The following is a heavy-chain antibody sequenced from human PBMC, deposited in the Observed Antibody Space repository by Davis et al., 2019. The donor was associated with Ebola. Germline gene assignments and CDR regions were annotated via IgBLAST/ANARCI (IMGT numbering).Heavy chain of an antibody. J-gene: IGHJ3*02. CDR3: AKVGGDPRYFDASLPLEAFDT. D-gene: IGHD3-9*01. V-gene: IGHV3-23*01. CDR2: LSGSGGNT. Sequence: GESLKISCTASGFTFSNYAMSWVRQAPGKGLEWVSILSGSGGNTYYADSVKGRFTISRDNSKNTLHLQMSSLRAEDTALYYCAKVGGDPRYFDASLPLEAFDTWGQGTKVTVSS. CDR1: GFTFSNYA.